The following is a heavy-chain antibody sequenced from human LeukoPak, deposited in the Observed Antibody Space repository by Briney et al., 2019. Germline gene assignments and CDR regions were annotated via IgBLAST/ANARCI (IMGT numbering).Heavy chain of an antibody. CDR1: GFTFSSYE. J-gene: IGHJ6*04. CDR3: ARDHDEQHIYYCYGMDV. D-gene: IGHD6-13*01. Sequence: GGSLRLSCAASGFTFSSYEMNWVRQAPGKGLEWVSYISSSGSTIYYADSVKGRFTISRDNAKNSLYLQMNSLRAEDTAVYYCARDHDEQHIYYCYGMDVWGKGTTVTVSS. V-gene: IGHV3-48*03. CDR2: ISSSGSTI.